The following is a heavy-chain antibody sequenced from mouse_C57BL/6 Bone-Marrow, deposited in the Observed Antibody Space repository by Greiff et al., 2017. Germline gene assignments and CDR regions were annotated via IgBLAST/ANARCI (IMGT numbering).Heavy chain of an antibody. CDR1: GFTFSSYA. V-gene: IGHV5-4*01. Sequence: EVQGVESGGGLVKPGGSLKLSCAASGFTFSSYAMSWVRQTPERRLEWVGTISDGGSYTYYPDNVKGRFTISRDNAKNNLYLQMSHLKSEDTAMYDCESSLADWGKGTLVTVSA. CDR2: ISDGGSYT. CDR3: ESSLAD. J-gene: IGHJ3*01.